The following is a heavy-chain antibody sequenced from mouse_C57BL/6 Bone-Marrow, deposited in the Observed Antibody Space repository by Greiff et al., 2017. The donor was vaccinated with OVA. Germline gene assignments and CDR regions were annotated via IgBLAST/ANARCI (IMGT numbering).Heavy chain of an antibody. V-gene: IGHV1-59*01. CDR2: IDPSDSYT. CDR3: AKDLYSKRGY. J-gene: IGHJ2*01. D-gene: IGHD2-5*01. Sequence: QVQLQQPGAELVRPGTSVKLSCKASGYTFTSYWMHWVKQRPGQGLEWIGVIDPSDSYTNYNQKFKGKATLTVDTSSTTAYMQLSSLTSEDSAVYDCAKDLYSKRGYWGQGTTLTVSS. CDR1: GYTFTSYW.